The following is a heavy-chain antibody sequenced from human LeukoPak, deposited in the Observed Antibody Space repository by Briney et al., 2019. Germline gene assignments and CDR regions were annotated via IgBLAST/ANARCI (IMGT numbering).Heavy chain of an antibody. V-gene: IGHV1-2*04. J-gene: IGHJ4*02. Sequence: ASVKVSCKASGYTFTSYYMHWVRQAPGQGLEWMGWINPNSGGTNYAQKFQGWVTMTRDTSISTAYMELSRLRSDDTAVCYCARDRGTNVETAMVSLYYFDYWGQGTLVTVSS. D-gene: IGHD5-18*01. CDR1: GYTFTSYY. CDR2: INPNSGGT. CDR3: ARDRGTNVETAMVSLYYFDY.